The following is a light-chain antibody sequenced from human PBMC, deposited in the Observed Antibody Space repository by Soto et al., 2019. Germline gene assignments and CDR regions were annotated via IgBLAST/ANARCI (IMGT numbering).Light chain of an antibody. J-gene: IGKJ1*01. Sequence: DIVMTQSPDSLAVSLGERATINCRSSQSVLYSPTNQNHLAWYQQKPGQPPKLLIFWASIRESGVPDRFSGSGSGTDFTLTSSSLQAEDVAVYSCQQYHNTATFGQGTKVEVK. CDR2: WAS. V-gene: IGKV4-1*01. CDR1: QSVLYSPTNQNH. CDR3: QQYHNTAT.